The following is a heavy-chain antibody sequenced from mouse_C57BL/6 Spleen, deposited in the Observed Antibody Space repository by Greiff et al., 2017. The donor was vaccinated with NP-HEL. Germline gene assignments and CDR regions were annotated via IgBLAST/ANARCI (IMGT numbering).Heavy chain of an antibody. CDR1: GYTFTSYG. J-gene: IGHJ3*01. CDR3: ARGITTVVAEAY. Sequence: VKLMESGAELARPGASVKLSCKASGYTFTSYGISWVKQRTGQGLEWIGEIYPRSGNTYYNEKFKGKATLTADKSSSTAYMELRSLTSEDSAVYFCARGITTVVAEAYWGQGTLVTVSA. CDR2: IYPRSGNT. D-gene: IGHD1-1*01. V-gene: IGHV1-81*01.